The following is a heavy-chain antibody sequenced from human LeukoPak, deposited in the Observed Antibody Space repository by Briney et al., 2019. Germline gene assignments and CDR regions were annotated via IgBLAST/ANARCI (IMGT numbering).Heavy chain of an antibody. V-gene: IGHV3-48*01. J-gene: IGHJ5*02. D-gene: IGHD4-17*01. CDR3: ARDKRSVNWFDP. CDR2: ISSSGGTM. CDR1: GFTFSTYS. Sequence: GGSLRLSCAVSGFTFSTYSMNWVRRAPGKGLEWVSYISSSGGTMYYADSVKGRFTISRDNAKNSLYLQMNSLGVEDTAVYYCARDKRSVNWFDPWGLGTLVTVSS.